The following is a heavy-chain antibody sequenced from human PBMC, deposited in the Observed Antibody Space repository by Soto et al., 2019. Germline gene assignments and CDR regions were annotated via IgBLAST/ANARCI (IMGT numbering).Heavy chain of an antibody. V-gene: IGHV5-10-1*01. D-gene: IGHD3-10*01. Sequence: VESLKISCKVSGYSFTSYWINWVRQMPGKGLEWMGRIDPSDSYTNYSPSFQGHVTISADKSISTAYLQWSSLKASDTAMYYCARSHYGSSYYYYYGMDVWGQGTTVTVSS. J-gene: IGHJ6*02. CDR3: ARSHYGSSYYYYYGMDV. CDR2: IDPSDSYT. CDR1: GYSFTSYW.